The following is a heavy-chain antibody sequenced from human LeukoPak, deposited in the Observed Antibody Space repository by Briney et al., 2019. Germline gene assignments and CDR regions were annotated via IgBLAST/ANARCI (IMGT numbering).Heavy chain of an antibody. CDR3: ASTITVTTDY. CDR1: GGSISSYY. D-gene: IGHD4-17*01. V-gene: IGHV4-59*08. J-gene: IGHJ4*02. Sequence: SETLSLTCTVSGGSISSYYWSWIRQPPGKGLEWIGYIYYSGSTNYNPSLKSRVTISVDASKNQFSLKLSSVTAADTAVYYCASTITVTTDYWGQGTLVTVSS. CDR2: IYYSGST.